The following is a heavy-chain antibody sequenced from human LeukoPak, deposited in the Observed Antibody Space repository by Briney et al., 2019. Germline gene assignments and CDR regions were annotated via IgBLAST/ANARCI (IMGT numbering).Heavy chain of an antibody. J-gene: IGHJ2*01. D-gene: IGHD6-19*01. CDR1: GVSISSSSYY. Sequence: PSETLSLTCNVSGVSISSSSYYWGWIRQPPGKGLEWIGSIYSSGSTYYNSSLKSRVTISVDTSKNQFSLKLSSVTAADTAVYYCASHSSGWYGWYFDLWGRGTLVTVSS. CDR3: ASHSSGWYGWYFDL. CDR2: IYSSGST. V-gene: IGHV4-39*07.